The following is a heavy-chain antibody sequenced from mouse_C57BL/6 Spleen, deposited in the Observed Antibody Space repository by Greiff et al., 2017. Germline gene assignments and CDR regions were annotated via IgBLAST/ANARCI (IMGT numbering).Heavy chain of an antibody. CDR2: IYPGDGDT. CDR3: ARSAAQVPIDY. CDR1: GYAFSSYW. V-gene: IGHV1-80*01. Sequence: QVQLQQSGAELVKPGASVKISCKASGYAFSSYWMNWVKQRPGKGLEWIGQIYPGDGDTNYNGKFKGKATLTADKSSSTAYMQLSSLTSEDSSVYFCARSAAQVPIDYWGQGTTLTVSS. J-gene: IGHJ2*01. D-gene: IGHD3-2*02.